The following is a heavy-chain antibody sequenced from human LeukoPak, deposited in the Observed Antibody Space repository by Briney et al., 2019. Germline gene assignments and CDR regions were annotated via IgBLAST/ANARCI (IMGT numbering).Heavy chain of an antibody. Sequence: PSETLSLTCTVSGGSISSGGYYWSWIRQHPGKGLEWIGYIYYSGSTYYNPSLKSRVTISVDTSKNQFSLKLSSVAAADTAVYYCASYSWGYYFDYWGQGTLVTVSS. CDR2: IYYSGST. CDR1: GGSISSGGYY. CDR3: ASYSWGYYFDY. J-gene: IGHJ4*02. D-gene: IGHD5-18*01. V-gene: IGHV4-31*03.